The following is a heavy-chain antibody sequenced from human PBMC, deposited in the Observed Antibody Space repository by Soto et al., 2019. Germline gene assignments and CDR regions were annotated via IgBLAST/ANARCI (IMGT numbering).Heavy chain of an antibody. D-gene: IGHD3-10*01. CDR1: GITFSSYA. V-gene: IGHV3-23*01. Sequence: GGSLSLSCAASGITFSSYAMSWVRQSPGKGLEWVSGISGSGGSTYYADSVKGRFTISRDNSKNTLYLQMNSLRAEDTAVYYCASDYGSVNWFDPWGQGTLVTVSS. J-gene: IGHJ5*02. CDR2: ISGSGGST. CDR3: ASDYGSVNWFDP.